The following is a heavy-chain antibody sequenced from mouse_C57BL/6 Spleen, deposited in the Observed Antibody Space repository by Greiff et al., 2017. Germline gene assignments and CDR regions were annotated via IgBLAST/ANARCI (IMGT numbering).Heavy chain of an antibody. CDR2: FYPGSGSI. D-gene: IGHD1-1*01. Sequence: QVQLKESGAELVKPGASVKLSCKASGYTFTEYPIHWVKQRSGQGLEWIGWFYPGSGSITYNEKFKDKATLTADKSSSTVYMELSRLTSEDSAVYVCARHEDYGSSYVSFDVWGTGTTVTVSS. CDR1: GYTFTEYP. V-gene: IGHV1-62-2*01. J-gene: IGHJ1*03. CDR3: ARHEDYGSSYVSFDV.